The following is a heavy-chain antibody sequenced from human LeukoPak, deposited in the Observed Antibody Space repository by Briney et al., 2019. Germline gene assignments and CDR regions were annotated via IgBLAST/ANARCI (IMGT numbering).Heavy chain of an antibody. D-gene: IGHD3-16*01. CDR1: GFTFSTYA. J-gene: IGHJ5*02. Sequence: GGSLRLSCAASGFTFSTYAMSWVRQAPGKGLEWVSDISGTGGRTYYADSVKGRFTISRDNSKNTVDLQMNSLRAEDTAVYYCARIGWLDPWGQGTLVTVSS. CDR3: ARIGWLDP. V-gene: IGHV3-23*01. CDR2: ISGTGGRT.